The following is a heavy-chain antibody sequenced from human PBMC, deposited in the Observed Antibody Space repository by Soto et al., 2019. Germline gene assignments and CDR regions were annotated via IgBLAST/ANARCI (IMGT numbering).Heavy chain of an antibody. Sequence: LKRAREGAGYRYSGDLIRRVSQKTGKGLEWVAVISYDGSNKYYADSVKGRFTISRDNSKNTLYLQMNSLRAEDTAVYYCAIDPHPGLRFLEWLSSGMGVWGQGPTGTVSS. CDR3: AIDPHPGLRFLEWLSSGMGV. J-gene: IGHJ6*02. CDR2: ISYDGSNK. CDR1: GYRYSGDL. V-gene: IGHV3-30-3*01. D-gene: IGHD3-3*01.